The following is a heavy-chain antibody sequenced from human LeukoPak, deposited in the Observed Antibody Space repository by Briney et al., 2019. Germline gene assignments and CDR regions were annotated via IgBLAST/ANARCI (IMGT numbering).Heavy chain of an antibody. D-gene: IGHD6-6*01. CDR2: IYYSGST. CDR1: GGSISSGGYY. J-gene: IGHJ3*02. CDR3: ARDRRPTVLYSSSSIDAFDI. V-gene: IGHV4-31*03. Sequence: KPSETLSLTCTVSGGSISSGGYYWSWIRQHPGTGLEWIGYIYYSGSTYYNPSLKSRVTISVDTSKNQFSLKLSSVTAADTAVYYCARDRRPTVLYSSSSIDAFDIWSQGTMVTVSS.